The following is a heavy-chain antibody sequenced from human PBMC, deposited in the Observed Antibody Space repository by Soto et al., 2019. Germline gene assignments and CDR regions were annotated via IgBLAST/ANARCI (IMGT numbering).Heavy chain of an antibody. CDR3: ARDLGWAFDS. V-gene: IGHV3-48*02. CDR2: ISGGGRPI. J-gene: IGHJ4*02. D-gene: IGHD6-19*01. CDR1: GFTFSTFS. Sequence: EVQRVESGGGSVQPGGSLRLSCAASGFTFSTFSMNWVRQAPGRGLEWISYISGGGRPISYADSVKGRFTISRDNAKPSLYLQMDSLTDEDTAVYYCARDLGWAFDSWGQGTLVTVSS.